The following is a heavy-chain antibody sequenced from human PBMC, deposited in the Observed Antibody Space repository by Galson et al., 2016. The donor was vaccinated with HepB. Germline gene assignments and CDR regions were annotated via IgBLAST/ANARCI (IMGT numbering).Heavy chain of an antibody. J-gene: IGHJ4*02. CDR1: GYTFSSYD. CDR3: ARGVTAGLDY. D-gene: IGHD6-13*01. Sequence: SVKVSCKASGYTFSSYDINWVRQAPGQGPEWMGWMSPPSDRRDYAQKFQGRVTMTRDTSINTAYMELTSLTSEDTAVYFCARGVTAGLDYWGQGTLVTVSS. CDR2: MSPPSDRR. V-gene: IGHV1-8*01.